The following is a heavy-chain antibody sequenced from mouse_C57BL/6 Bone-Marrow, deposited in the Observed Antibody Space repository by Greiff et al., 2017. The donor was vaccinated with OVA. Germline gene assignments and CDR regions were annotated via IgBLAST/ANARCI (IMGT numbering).Heavy chain of an antibody. D-gene: IGHD2-4*01. V-gene: IGHV5-2*03. J-gene: IGHJ2*01. CDR2: INSDGGST. Sequence: EVKLMESGGGLVQPGESLKLSCESNEYEFPSHDMSWVRKTPEKRLELVAAINSDGGSTYYPDTMERRFIISRDNTKKTLYLQMSSLRSEDTALYYCARRGDYDGSFDYWGQGTTLTVSS. CDR1: EYEFPSHD. CDR3: ARRGDYDGSFDY.